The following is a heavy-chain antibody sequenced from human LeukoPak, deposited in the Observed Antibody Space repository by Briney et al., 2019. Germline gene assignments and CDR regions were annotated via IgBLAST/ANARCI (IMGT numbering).Heavy chain of an antibody. Sequence: ASVKVSCKASGYTFSSYGISWVRQGPGQGLEWMGWISAYNGNTNYAQKLQGRVTMTTDTSTSTAYMELRSLRSDDTAVYYCARDREDYDILTGYYYFDYWGQGTLVTVSS. V-gene: IGHV1-18*01. CDR2: ISAYNGNT. CDR3: ARDREDYDILTGYYYFDY. D-gene: IGHD3-9*01. J-gene: IGHJ4*02. CDR1: GYTFSSYG.